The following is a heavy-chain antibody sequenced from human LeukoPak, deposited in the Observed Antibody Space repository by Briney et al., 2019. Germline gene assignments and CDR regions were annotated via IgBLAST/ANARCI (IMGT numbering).Heavy chain of an antibody. V-gene: IGHV4-34*01. CDR2: INHSGST. CDR3: ASSRNYLLLV. Sequence: PSETLSLTCAVYGGSFSGYYWSWIRQPPGKGLEWIGEINHSGSTNYSPSLKSRVTISVDTSKNQFSLKLTSVTAADTAVYYCASSRNYLLLVWGQGTLVTVSS. J-gene: IGHJ4*02. CDR1: GGSFSGYY. D-gene: IGHD4-11*01.